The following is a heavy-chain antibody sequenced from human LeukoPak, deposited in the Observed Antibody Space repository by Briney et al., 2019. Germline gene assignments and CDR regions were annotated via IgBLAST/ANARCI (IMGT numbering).Heavy chain of an antibody. CDR2: ISSSSSYI. J-gene: IGHJ5*02. Sequence: GGSLRLSCAASGFTFSSYSMNWVRQAPGKGLEWVSSISSSSSYIYYADSVKGRFTISRDNAKNSLYLQMNSLRAEDTAVYYCARGGGCSSTSCYLSHVTNWFDPWGQGTLVTVSS. CDR3: ARGGGCSSTSCYLSHVTNWFDP. D-gene: IGHD2-2*01. V-gene: IGHV3-21*01. CDR1: GFTFSSYS.